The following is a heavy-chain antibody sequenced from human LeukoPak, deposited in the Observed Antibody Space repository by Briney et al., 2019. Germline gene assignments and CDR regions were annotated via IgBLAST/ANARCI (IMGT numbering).Heavy chain of an antibody. J-gene: IGHJ4*02. CDR2: IIPIFGTA. D-gene: IGHD2-15*01. V-gene: IGHV1-69*05. CDR1: GGTFSSYA. CDR3: ARDRGGGPLGY. Sequence: SVKVSCKASGGTFSSYAISWVRQAPGQGLEWMGRIIPIFGTANYAQKFQGRVTMTTDTSTSTAYMELRSLRSDDTAVYYCARDRGGGPLGYWGQGTLVTVSS.